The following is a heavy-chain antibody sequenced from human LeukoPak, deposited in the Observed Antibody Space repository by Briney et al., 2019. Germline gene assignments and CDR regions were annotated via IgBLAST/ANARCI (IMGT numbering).Heavy chain of an antibody. CDR1: GYTFTSYG. CDR2: ISAYNGNT. J-gene: IGHJ4*02. CDR3: ARARVRFGELFHADY. V-gene: IGHV1-18*01. D-gene: IGHD3-10*01. Sequence: ASVKVSCKASGYTFTSYGISWVRQAPGQGLEWMGWISAYNGNTNYAQKLQGRVTMTTDTSTSPAYMELRSLRSDETAVYYCARARVRFGELFHADYWGQGTLVTVSS.